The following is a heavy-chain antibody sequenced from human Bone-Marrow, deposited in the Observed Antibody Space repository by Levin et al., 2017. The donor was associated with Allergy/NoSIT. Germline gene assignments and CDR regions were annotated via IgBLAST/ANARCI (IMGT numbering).Heavy chain of an antibody. CDR1: GDIFRRHA. CDR2: IIPSFDTR. V-gene: IGHV1-69*13. Sequence: SVKVSCKASGDIFRRHAISWVRQAPGQGLEWMGGIIPSFDTRNYAQKFQGRVTMTADESTSTVHMEMSSLRSEDTAVYYCARVGSAGDYRPPRPDQYMDVWGKGTTVTVSS. J-gene: IGHJ6*03. CDR3: ARVGSAGDYRPPRPDQYMDV. D-gene: IGHD4-17*01.